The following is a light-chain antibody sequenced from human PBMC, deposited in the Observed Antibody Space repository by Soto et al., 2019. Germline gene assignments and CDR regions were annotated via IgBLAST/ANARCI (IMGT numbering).Light chain of an antibody. Sequence: DIQMTQSPPTLSASVGDRVTITCRASQGIRHYLAWYQQMPGKAPKLLIYGASTLQSGVPSRFRGSGFGTEFTLTISSLQLDDFGTYFCQHHNSYSQTFGQGTKVDIK. J-gene: IGKJ1*01. CDR1: QGIRHY. CDR2: GAS. V-gene: IGKV1-5*01. CDR3: QHHNSYSQT.